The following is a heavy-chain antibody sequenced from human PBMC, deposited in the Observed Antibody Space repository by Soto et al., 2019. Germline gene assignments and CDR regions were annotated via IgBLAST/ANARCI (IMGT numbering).Heavy chain of an antibody. J-gene: IGHJ4*02. CDR1: GFTFSSYG. D-gene: IGHD4-17*01. CDR2: ISYDGSNK. Sequence: GGSLRLSCAASGFTFSSYGMHWVRQAPGKGLEWVAVISYDGSNKYYADSVKGRFTISRDNSKSTLYLQMNSLRAEDTAVYYCAKHYGGNSGCYFDYWGQGTLVTVSS. V-gene: IGHV3-30*18. CDR3: AKHYGGNSGCYFDY.